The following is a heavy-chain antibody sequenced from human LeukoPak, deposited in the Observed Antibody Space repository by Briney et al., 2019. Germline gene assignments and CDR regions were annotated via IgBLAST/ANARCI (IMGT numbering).Heavy chain of an antibody. CDR3: AKVQDCSSTSCYSTYYYGMDV. Sequence: PGGSLRLSCAASGFTFSSYAMSWVRQAPGKGLEWVSGISWNSGSIGYADSVKGRFTISKDNAKNSLYLQMNSLRAEDTALYYCAKVQDCSSTSCYSTYYYGMDVWGQGTTVTVSS. D-gene: IGHD2-2*01. CDR1: GFTFSSYA. CDR2: ISWNSGSI. J-gene: IGHJ6*02. V-gene: IGHV3-9*01.